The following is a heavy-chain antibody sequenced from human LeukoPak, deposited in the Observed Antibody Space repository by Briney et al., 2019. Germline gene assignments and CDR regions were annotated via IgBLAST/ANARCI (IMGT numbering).Heavy chain of an antibody. CDR1: GFTVSSNY. CDR2: IYSGGST. D-gene: IGHD2-21*02. CDR3: ARSLSVVVTAAFDI. J-gene: IGHJ3*02. Sequence: GGSLRLSCAASGFTVSSNYMSWVRQAPGKGLEWVSVIYSGGSTYYADSVKGRFTNSRHNSKNTLYLQMNSLRAEDTAVYYCARSLSVVVTAAFDIWGQGTMVTVSS. V-gene: IGHV3-53*01.